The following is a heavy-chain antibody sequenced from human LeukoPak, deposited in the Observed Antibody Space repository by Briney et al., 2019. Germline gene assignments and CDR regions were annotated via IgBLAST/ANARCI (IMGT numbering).Heavy chain of an antibody. J-gene: IGHJ4*02. CDR3: AGSGGFYYFDY. CDR1: GYTFTNYY. Sequence: ASVKVSCKASGYTFTNYYSRWVRQAPGQRLEWMGIINPSGGSTTYAQKFQGKITMTTDTSTSTVYMELSSLRSEDTAVYYCAGSGGFYYFDYWGQGTLVTVSS. V-gene: IGHV1-46*01. CDR2: INPSGGST. D-gene: IGHD1-26*01.